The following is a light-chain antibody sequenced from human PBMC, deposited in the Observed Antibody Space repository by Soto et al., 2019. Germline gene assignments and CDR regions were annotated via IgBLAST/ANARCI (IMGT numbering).Light chain of an antibody. V-gene: IGLV7-46*01. J-gene: IGLJ3*02. CDR1: TGVVTSGHY. CDR2: DAT. CDR3: LLYHSGPGV. Sequence: QAVVTQEPSLTVSPGGTVTLTCGSSTGVVTSGHYPYCSQQKPGQAPWTLIYDATNKHSWTPGRFSGSLLGGKAALTLSGAQPEDEADYYCLLYHSGPGVFGGGTKVTVL.